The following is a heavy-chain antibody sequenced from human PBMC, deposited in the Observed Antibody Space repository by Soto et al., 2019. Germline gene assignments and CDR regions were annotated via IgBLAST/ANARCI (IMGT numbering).Heavy chain of an antibody. CDR2: IWYDGSNK. V-gene: IGHV3-33*01. J-gene: IGHJ4*02. CDR3: ARGYGYSYEYYFDY. Sequence: GGSLRLSCAASGFTFSSYGMHWVRQATGKGLEWVAVIWYDGSNKYYADSVKGRFTISRDNSKNTLYLQMNSLRAEDTAVYYCARGYGYSYEYYFDYWGQGTLVTVSS. D-gene: IGHD5-18*01. CDR1: GFTFSSYG.